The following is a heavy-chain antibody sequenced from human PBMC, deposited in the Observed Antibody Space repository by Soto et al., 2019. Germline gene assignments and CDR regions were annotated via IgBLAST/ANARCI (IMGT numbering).Heavy chain of an antibody. J-gene: IGHJ4*02. V-gene: IGHV3-48*03. D-gene: IGHD3-22*01. CDR2: ISGSGSTI. CDR3: ASKDSSGYYRPFDY. Sequence: GGSLRLSCAASGFTFSGYEMNWVRQAPGKGLEWVSYISGSGSTIYYADSVKGRFTISRDNAKNSLYLQMNSLRAEDTAVYYCASKDSSGYYRPFDYWGQGTLVTVSS. CDR1: GFTFSGYE.